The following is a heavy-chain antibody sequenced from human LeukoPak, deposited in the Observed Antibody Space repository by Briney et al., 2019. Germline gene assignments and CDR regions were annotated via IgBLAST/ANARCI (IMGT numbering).Heavy chain of an antibody. CDR2: IYYSGTT. CDR3: ARSGKYYVGLFDY. CDR1: GGSISSSSYY. J-gene: IGHJ4*02. Sequence: PSETLSLTCTVSGGSISSSSYYWGWIRQPPGKGLEWIGSIYYSGTTYYNPSLESRVTISVDTSKNQFSLKLNSVTAADTAVYYCARSGKYYVGLFDYWGQGTLVTVSS. D-gene: IGHD1-26*01. V-gene: IGHV4-39*07.